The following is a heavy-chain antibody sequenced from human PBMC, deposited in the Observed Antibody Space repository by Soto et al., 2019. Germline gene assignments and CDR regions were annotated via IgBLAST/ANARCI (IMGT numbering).Heavy chain of an antibody. V-gene: IGHV3-23*01. CDR2: ISGSGDSA. Sequence: GGSLRLSCAASGFTFRGYAMTWVRQAPGKGLEWVSSISGSGDSAHYADSVKGRSTVSRDNSKNTFYLQMNSLRAEGTALYYCAKEGAGYYDSSPYDYWGQGTLVTVSS. CDR3: AKEGAGYYDSSPYDY. J-gene: IGHJ4*02. D-gene: IGHD3-22*01. CDR1: GFTFRGYA.